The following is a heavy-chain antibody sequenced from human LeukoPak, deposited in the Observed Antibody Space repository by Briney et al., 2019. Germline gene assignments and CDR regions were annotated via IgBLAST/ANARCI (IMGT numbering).Heavy chain of an antibody. CDR1: GGSFSAYV. CDR2: ISCSGAS. V-gene: IGHV4-59*01. J-gene: IGHJ4*02. CDR3: ARGVGRYSSNFDL. Sequence: PAETLSLSCTISGGSFSAYVWSWIRQPPGKGLEWICYISCSGASDYNPSLESGVTISLGTSKNQFSLKLSSVTDADTALYYCARGVGRYSSNFDLWSQGTLVDVSS. D-gene: IGHD6-19*01.